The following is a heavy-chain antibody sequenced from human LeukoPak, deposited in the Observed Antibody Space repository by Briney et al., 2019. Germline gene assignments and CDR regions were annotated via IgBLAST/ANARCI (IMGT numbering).Heavy chain of an antibody. CDR1: GYTFTGYY. CDR2: INPNSGGT. CDR3: ARERYCSSTSCYYYYYYMDV. V-gene: IGHV1-2*02. D-gene: IGHD2-2*01. J-gene: IGHJ6*03. Sequence: ASVKVSCKASGYTFTGYYMHWVRQAPGQGLEWMGWINPNSGGTNYAQKFQGRVTMTRDTSISTAYMELSRLRSDDTAVYYCARERYCSSTSCYYYYYYMDVWGKGTTVTISS.